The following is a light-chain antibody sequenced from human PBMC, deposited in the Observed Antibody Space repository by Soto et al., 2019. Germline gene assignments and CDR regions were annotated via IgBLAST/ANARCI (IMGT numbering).Light chain of an antibody. CDR1: QSVSSY. CDR3: QQYGTSLFS. J-gene: IGKJ3*01. V-gene: IGKV3D-20*01. CDR2: DSS. Sequence: IVLTQSPATLSLSPGERATLSCGASQSVSSYLAWYQQKPGLAPRLVIYDSSIRATGIPDRFSGSGSGTDFTLTISRLEPEDFAVYYCQQYGTSLFSFGPGTKVDIK.